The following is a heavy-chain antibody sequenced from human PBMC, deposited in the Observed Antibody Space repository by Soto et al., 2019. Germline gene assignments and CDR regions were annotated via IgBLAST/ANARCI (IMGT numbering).Heavy chain of an antibody. CDR3: ARLVYGYSSVFYDSYYHSSGMDF. V-gene: IGHV4-34*01. J-gene: IGHJ6*02. D-gene: IGHD6-19*01. CDR1: GGSFSGYY. CDR2: INHSGST. Sequence: SETLSLTCAVYGGSFSGYYWSWIRQPPGKGLEWIGEINHSGSTNYNPSLKSRVTISVDTSKNQFCLKLSSVTAADTAVYYCARLVYGYSSVFYDSYYHSSGMDFWGQGTTVT.